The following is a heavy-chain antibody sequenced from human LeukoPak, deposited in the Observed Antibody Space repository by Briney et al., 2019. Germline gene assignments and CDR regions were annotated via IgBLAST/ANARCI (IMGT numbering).Heavy chain of an antibody. J-gene: IGHJ4*02. CDR2: IDYSGST. Sequence: SETLSLTCTVSGGSISSYYWSWIRQPPGKGLEWIGYIDYSGSTNYNPSLKSRVTISVDKAKNQFSLNLNSVTAADTAVYYCARGGDRSFDYWGQGTLVTVSS. D-gene: IGHD3-10*01. CDR1: GGSISSYY. CDR3: ARGGDRSFDY. V-gene: IGHV4-59*12.